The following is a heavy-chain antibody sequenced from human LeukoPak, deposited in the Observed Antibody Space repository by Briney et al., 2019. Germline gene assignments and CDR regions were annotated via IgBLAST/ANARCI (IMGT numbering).Heavy chain of an antibody. CDR3: AGVVVAATFDY. CDR2: ISSSGSTI. CDR1: GFTFSSYE. J-gene: IGHJ4*02. Sequence: GGAPRLSCAAPGFTFSSYEMNWGRPAPREGRGWVSHISSSGSTIYYADSVKGRFTISRDNAKNSLYLQMNSLRAEDTAVYYCAGVVVAATFDYWGQGTLVTVSS. D-gene: IGHD2-15*01. V-gene: IGHV3-48*03.